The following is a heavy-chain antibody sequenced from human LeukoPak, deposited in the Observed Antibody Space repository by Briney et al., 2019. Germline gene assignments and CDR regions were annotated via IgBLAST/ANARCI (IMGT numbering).Heavy chain of an antibody. J-gene: IGHJ4*02. CDR2: INPSDGST. Sequence: EASVTVSCKASGYTFTIYYMHWVRQAPGQGLEWMGIINPSDGSTSYAQKVQGRVTMTRDTSTSTVYMELSSLRSEDTAVFYCARDSSSWYYFDYWGQGTLVTVSS. V-gene: IGHV1-46*01. D-gene: IGHD6-13*01. CDR3: ARDSSSWYYFDY. CDR1: GYTFTIYY.